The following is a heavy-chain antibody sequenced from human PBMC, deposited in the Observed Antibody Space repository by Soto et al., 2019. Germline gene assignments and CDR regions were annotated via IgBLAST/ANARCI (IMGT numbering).Heavy chain of an antibody. Sequence: PSETLSLTCTVSGGSISSGGYYWSWIRQHPGKGLEWIGYIYYSGSTYYNPSLKSRVTISVDTSKNQFSLKLSSVTAADTAVYYCARDFGYYDSSGYYNYYGTDVWGQGTTVTVSS. D-gene: IGHD3-22*01. CDR1: GGSISSGGYY. J-gene: IGHJ6*02. CDR3: ARDFGYYDSSGYYNYYGTDV. V-gene: IGHV4-31*03. CDR2: IYYSGST.